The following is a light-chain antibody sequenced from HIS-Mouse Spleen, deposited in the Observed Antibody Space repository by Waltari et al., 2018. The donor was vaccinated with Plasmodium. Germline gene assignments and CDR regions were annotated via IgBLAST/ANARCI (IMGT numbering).Light chain of an antibody. CDR2: DDS. V-gene: IGLV3-21*02. Sequence: SYVLTQPPSVSVAPGQTARITCGGNNIGSKSVHWDQQKPGRAPVLVVYDDSDRPSGIPEGFSGSNSGNTATLTISRVEAGDEADYYCQVWDSSSDHVVFGGGTKLTVL. CDR1: NIGSKS. J-gene: IGLJ2*01. CDR3: QVWDSSSDHVV.